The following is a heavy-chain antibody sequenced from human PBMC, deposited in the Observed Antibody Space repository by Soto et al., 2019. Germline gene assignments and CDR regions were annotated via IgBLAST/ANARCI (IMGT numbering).Heavy chain of an antibody. CDR1: GGSISSYY. D-gene: IGHD3-16*01. CDR2: IYYSGST. J-gene: IGHJ6*02. Sequence: PSETLSLTCTVSGGSISSYYWSWIRQPPGKGLEWIGYIYYSGSTNYNPSLKSRVTISVDTSKNQFSLQLSSLSAADTAVYYCARGGTKPSPSNYYGMDVCGQGTTVTVSS. CDR3: ARGGTKPSPSNYYGMDV. V-gene: IGHV4-59*08.